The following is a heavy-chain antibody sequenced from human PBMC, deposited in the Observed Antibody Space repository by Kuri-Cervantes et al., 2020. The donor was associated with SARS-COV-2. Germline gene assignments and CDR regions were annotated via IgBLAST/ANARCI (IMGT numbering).Heavy chain of an antibody. CDR3: ARGVPRIQLWLPGWFDP. Sequence: ASVKVSCKVSGYTLTELSMHWVRQAPGKGLEWMGGFDPEDGETIYAQKFQGRVTMTEDTSTDTAYMELSSLRSDDTAVYYCARGVPRIQLWLPGWFDPWGQGTLVTVSS. CDR2: FDPEDGET. J-gene: IGHJ5*02. V-gene: IGHV1-24*01. D-gene: IGHD5-18*01. CDR1: GYTLTELS.